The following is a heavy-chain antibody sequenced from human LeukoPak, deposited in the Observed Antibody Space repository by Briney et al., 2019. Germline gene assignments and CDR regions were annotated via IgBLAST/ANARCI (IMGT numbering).Heavy chain of an antibody. CDR3: AVETGYCSSTSCYRNWFQP. Sequence: GASVKVSCKASRYTFSSYGISWVRQAPGQGLEWMGWISTYNGNTNYAQRLQGRVTMTTDTSTSTAYMELRSLRSDDTAVYYCAVETGYCSSTSCYRNWFQPWGQGTLVTVSS. J-gene: IGHJ5*02. D-gene: IGHD2-2*01. CDR2: ISTYNGNT. CDR1: RYTFSSYG. V-gene: IGHV1-18*04.